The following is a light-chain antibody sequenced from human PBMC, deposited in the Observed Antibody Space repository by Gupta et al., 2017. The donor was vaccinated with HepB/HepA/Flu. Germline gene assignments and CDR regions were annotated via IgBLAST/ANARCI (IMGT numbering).Light chain of an antibody. V-gene: IGKV2-28*01. CDR3: MQALQTPPWT. J-gene: IGKJ1*01. CDR2: LGA. CDR1: QTLLHSNGYNY. Sequence: DIVMTQSPLFLPVTTGEPASISCRSSQTLLHSNGYNYLEWYLQKRGQSPQLLIYLGANRASRVADRFCGSGACTNVTLIIIRREADDVLVYYCMQALQTPPWTFGEGTKVEIK.